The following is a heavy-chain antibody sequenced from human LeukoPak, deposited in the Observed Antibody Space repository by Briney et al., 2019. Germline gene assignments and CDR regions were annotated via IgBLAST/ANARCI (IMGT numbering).Heavy chain of an antibody. Sequence: GGSLRLSCAASGFTFSSYAMSWVRQAPGKGLEWVGRIKSKTDGGTTDYAAPVKGRFTISRDDSKNTLYLQMNSLKTEDTAVYYCTTRLTVTFGGVIVFDYWGQGTLVTVSS. D-gene: IGHD3-16*02. CDR2: IKSKTDGGTT. CDR3: TTRLTVTFGGVIVFDY. CDR1: GFTFSSYA. V-gene: IGHV3-15*01. J-gene: IGHJ4*02.